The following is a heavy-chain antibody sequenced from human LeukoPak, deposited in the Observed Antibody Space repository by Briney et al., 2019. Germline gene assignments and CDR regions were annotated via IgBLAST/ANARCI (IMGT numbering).Heavy chain of an antibody. V-gene: IGHV3-7*01. CDR2: IKLNENQK. CDR1: GFTFSNYW. CDR3: AKQRGDY. J-gene: IGHJ4*02. Sequence: GGSLRLSCEASGFTFSNYWMNWVRQAPGKGLEWVAVIKLNENQKYYMDSVKGRFTVSRDNAKNSLYLQMNSLRAEGTAVYYCAKQRGDYWGQGTLVTVSS. D-gene: IGHD1/OR15-1a*01.